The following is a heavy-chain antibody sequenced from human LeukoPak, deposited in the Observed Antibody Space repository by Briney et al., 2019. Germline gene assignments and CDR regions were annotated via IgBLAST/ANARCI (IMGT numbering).Heavy chain of an antibody. CDR1: GYTFTSYG. J-gene: IGHJ4*02. CDR2: ISAYNGNT. V-gene: IGHV1-18*01. D-gene: IGHD1-26*01. Sequence: ASVKVSCKASGYTFTSYGISWVRQAPGQGLEWMGWISAYNGNTNYAQKLQGRVTMTTDTSTSTAYMELRSLRSDDTAVYYCARDWGLYSGSYYVEPYPVYWGQGTLVTVSS. CDR3: ARDWGLYSGSYYVEPYPVY.